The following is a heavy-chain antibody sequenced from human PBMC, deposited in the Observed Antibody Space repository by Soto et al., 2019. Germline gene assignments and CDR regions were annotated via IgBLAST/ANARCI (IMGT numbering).Heavy chain of an antibody. J-gene: IGHJ4*02. CDR1: GYTFTGHY. Sequence: ASVKVSCKASGYTFTGHYIHWVRQAPEQGPEWMGEIGPESGATRYAQKFQGRVTMAMDMSITTVYMELSNLSPDDTAVYYCGRGRSGQIVVFYWAQGTPVTVSS. V-gene: IGHV1-2*02. D-gene: IGHD5-12*01. CDR3: GRGRSGQIVVFY. CDR2: IGPESGAT.